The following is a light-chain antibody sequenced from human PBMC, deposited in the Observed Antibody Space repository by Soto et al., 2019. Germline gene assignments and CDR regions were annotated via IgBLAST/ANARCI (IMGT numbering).Light chain of an antibody. CDR3: QHSNSYSEA. J-gene: IGKJ1*01. CDR1: QSISRW. CDR2: KAS. V-gene: IGKV1-5*03. Sequence: DIKMTQSPSTLSEYVGDTVTITCRASQSISRWLAWYQQKPGKAPELLIYKASTLKSGVPSRFSGSGSGTEGTITISSLKTDDGATYYCQHSNSYSEAFGQGTKVDIK.